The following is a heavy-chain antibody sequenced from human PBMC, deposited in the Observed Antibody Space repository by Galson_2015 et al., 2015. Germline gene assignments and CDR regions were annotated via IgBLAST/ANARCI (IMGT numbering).Heavy chain of an antibody. CDR2: ISSDGSNT. V-gene: IGHV3-30*18. D-gene: IGHD1-7*01. J-gene: IGHJ6*02. Sequence: SLRLSCAASGFTFTTYAIHWVRQAPGKGLEWVAVISSDGSNTYYADSVKGRFTISRDNSKNSLYLQMNSLRTEDTAVYYCAKDPSETTNPGRVLYGMDGWGQGTTVTVSS. CDR1: GFTFTTYA. CDR3: AKDPSETTNPGRVLYGMDG.